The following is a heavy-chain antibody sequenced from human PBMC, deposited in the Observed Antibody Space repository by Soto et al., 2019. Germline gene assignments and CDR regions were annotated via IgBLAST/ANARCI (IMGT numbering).Heavy chain of an antibody. CDR1: GFIFSSYA. CDR3: ATGTLNIANIIPRRLEGYYGMDV. J-gene: IGHJ6*02. Sequence: GGSLRLSCAASGFIFSSYAMHWVRQAPGKGLEWVAVISYDGSNKYYADSVKGRFTISRDDSKSTLYLHMNSLRGEDTAVYYCATGTLNIANIIPRRLEGYYGMDVWGQGTTVTVSS. V-gene: IGHV3-30-3*01. D-gene: IGHD3-3*01. CDR2: ISYDGSNK.